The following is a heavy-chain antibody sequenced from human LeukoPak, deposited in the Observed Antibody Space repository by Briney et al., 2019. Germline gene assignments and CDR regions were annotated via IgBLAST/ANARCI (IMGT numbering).Heavy chain of an antibody. J-gene: IGHJ6*02. V-gene: IGHV4-31*03. CDR3: ARWPERLVRPSRSLGGRSYYYGMDV. D-gene: IGHD3-10*01. Sequence: SETLSLTCTVSGGSISSGGYYWSWIRQHPGKGLEWIGYIYYSGSTYYNPSPKSRVTISVDTSKNQFSLKLSSVTAADTAVYYCARWPERLVRPSRSLGGRSYYYGMDVWGQGTTVTVSS. CDR2: IYYSGST. CDR1: GGSISSGGYY.